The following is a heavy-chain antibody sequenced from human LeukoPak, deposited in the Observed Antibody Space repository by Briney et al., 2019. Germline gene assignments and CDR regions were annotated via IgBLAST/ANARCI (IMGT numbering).Heavy chain of an antibody. CDR3: AKVGSGSPTISYYYYYMDV. J-gene: IGHJ6*03. Sequence: GGSLRLSCAASGFTFSSYGMHWVRQAPGKGLEWVAVISYDGSNKYYADSVKGRFTISRDNSKNTLYLQVNSLRAEDTAVYYCAKVGSGSPTISYYYYYMDVWGKGTTVTVSS. CDR2: ISYDGSNK. CDR1: GFTFSSYG. D-gene: IGHD3-10*01. V-gene: IGHV3-30*18.